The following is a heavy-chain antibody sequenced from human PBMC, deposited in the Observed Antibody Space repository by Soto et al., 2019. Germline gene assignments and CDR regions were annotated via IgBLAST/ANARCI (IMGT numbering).Heavy chain of an antibody. CDR1: GFTFSNAW. Sequence: EVQLVESGGGLVEPGGSLTLSCAASGFTFSNAWMSWVRQAPGKGLEWVGRIKSKTGGGTTDYVAPVKGRFTISRDDSKNTLYLQTNSLKTEDTAVYYCTPAFITMVRGVIVPWGQGTLVTVSS. CDR2: IKSKTGGGTT. CDR3: TPAFITMVRGVIVP. V-gene: IGHV3-15*01. D-gene: IGHD3-10*01. J-gene: IGHJ5*02.